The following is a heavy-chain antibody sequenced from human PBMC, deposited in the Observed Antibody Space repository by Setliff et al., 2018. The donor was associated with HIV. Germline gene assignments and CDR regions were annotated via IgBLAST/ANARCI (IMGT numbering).Heavy chain of an antibody. D-gene: IGHD3-22*01. CDR3: ARERDSTGYQFDP. CDR1: GYIFTNYA. Sequence: GASVKVSCKTSGYIFTNYAIQWVRQAPGQGLEWMGWINAGNGNTKYSQEFQGRVTITRDTSASTAYMELSSLRSEDMAVDYCARERDSTGYQFDPWGQGTLVTVSS. V-gene: IGHV1-3*03. CDR2: INAGNGNT. J-gene: IGHJ5*02.